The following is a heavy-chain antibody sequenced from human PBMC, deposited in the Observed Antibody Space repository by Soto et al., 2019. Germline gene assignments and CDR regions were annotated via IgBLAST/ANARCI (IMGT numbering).Heavy chain of an antibody. D-gene: IGHD6-13*01. CDR2: IYYSGST. V-gene: IGHV4-59*01. CDR3: AKGSGSSSWYWDY. CDR1: GGSISSYY. J-gene: IGHJ4*02. Sequence: SETLSLTCTVSGGSISSYYWSWIRQPPGKGLEWIGYIYYSGSTNYNPSLTSRVTISVDTSKNQFSLKLSSVTAADTAVYYCAKGSGSSSWYWDYWGQGTRVTVSS.